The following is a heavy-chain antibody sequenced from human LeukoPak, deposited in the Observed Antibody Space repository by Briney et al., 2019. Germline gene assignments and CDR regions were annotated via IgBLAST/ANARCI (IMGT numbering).Heavy chain of an antibody. CDR1: GYSISSGYY. Sequence: PSETLSLTCTVSGYSISSGYYWGWIRQPPGKGLEWIGSIYHSGSTYYNPSLKSRVTISVDTSKNQFSLKLSSVTAADTAVYHCAREGSSSSWWYFDYWGQGTLVTVSS. V-gene: IGHV4-38-2*02. CDR3: AREGSSSSWWYFDY. D-gene: IGHD6-6*01. J-gene: IGHJ4*02. CDR2: IYHSGST.